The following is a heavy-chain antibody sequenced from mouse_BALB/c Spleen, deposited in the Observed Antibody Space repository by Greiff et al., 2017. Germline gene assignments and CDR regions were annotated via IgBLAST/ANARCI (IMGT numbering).Heavy chain of an antibody. J-gene: IGHJ4*01. CDR2: IYPGSGST. CDR1: GYNFTSYW. Sequence: VQLQQPGAELVKPGTSVKLSCKASGYNFTSYWINWVKLRPGQGLEWIGDIYPGSGSTNYNEKFKRKATLTVDTSSSTAYMQLSSLASEDSALYYWAGDDEGAMDYWGQGTSVTVAS. CDR3: AGDDEGAMDY. V-gene: IGHV1-55*01.